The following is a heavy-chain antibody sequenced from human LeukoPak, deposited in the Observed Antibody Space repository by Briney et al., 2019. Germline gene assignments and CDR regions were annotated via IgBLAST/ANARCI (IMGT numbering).Heavy chain of an antibody. J-gene: IGHJ5*02. Sequence: ESGPTLVKPTQTLTLTCTFSGFSLSTYGVGVGWIRQPPGKGLEWIGYISYSGTTYYDPSLKSRAILSVDTSNNQISLRLTSVTAADTAIYYCVRHWESSSWFDPWGQGTLVTVSS. CDR1: GFSLSTYGVG. D-gene: IGHD1-26*01. CDR2: ISYSGTT. CDR3: VRHWESSSWFDP. V-gene: IGHV4-39*01.